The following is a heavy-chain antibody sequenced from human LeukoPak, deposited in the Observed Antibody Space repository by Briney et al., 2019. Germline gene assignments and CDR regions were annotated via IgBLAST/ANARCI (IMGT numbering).Heavy chain of an antibody. D-gene: IGHD2-2*02. V-gene: IGHV4-4*02. CDR2: IYHSGST. Sequence: PSGTLSLTCAVSGGSISSSNWWSWVRQPPGKGLEWIGEIYHSGSTNYNSSLKSRVTISVDKSKNQFSLKLRSVTAADTAVYYCARVGGYCSSTSCSTRAYYGMDVWGQGTTVAVSS. J-gene: IGHJ6*02. CDR1: GGSISSSNW. CDR3: ARVGGYCSSTSCSTRAYYGMDV.